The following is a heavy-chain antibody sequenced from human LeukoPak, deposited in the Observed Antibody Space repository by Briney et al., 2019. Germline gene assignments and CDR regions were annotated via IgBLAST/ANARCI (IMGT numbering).Heavy chain of an antibody. Sequence: GRSLRLSCAASGFTFDDYAMHWVRQAPGKGLEWVSGISWNSGSIGYADSVKGRFTISRDNAKNSLYLQMNSLRAEDTALYYCAKVRDSGYSSGAFDYWDQGTLVTVSS. J-gene: IGHJ4*02. D-gene: IGHD6-19*01. CDR3: AKVRDSGYSSGAFDY. CDR1: GFTFDDYA. CDR2: ISWNSGSI. V-gene: IGHV3-9*01.